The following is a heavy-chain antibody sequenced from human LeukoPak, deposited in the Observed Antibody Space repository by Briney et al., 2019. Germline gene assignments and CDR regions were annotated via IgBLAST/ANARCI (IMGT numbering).Heavy chain of an antibody. CDR1: GYIFTSFY. CDR2: INPNSGGT. D-gene: IGHD2-21*01. J-gene: IGHJ4*02. Sequence: ASVKVSCKASGYIFTSFYMHWVRQAPGQGLEWMGWINPNSGGTNYAQKFQGRVTMTRDTSISTAYMELSRLRSDDTAVYYCARDRGSAYWVDYWGQGTLVTVSS. V-gene: IGHV1-2*02. CDR3: ARDRGSAYWVDY.